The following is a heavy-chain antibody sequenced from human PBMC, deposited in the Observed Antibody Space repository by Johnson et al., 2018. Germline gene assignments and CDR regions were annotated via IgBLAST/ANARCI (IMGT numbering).Heavy chain of an antibody. CDR2: LSADGSNK. CDR3: ARAQGGDYLAEYFQH. D-gene: IGHD4-17*01. CDR1: GFTFSSYA. V-gene: IGHV3-30-3*01. Sequence: VQLVQSGGRVVQPGRSLRLSCSASGFTFSSYAMHWVRQAPGKGLEWVAVLSADGSNKFYAESEKGRFTISRDNSKYTVYLQMHSLKAEDTAVFYCARAQGGDYLAEYFQHWGQGTLVTVSS. J-gene: IGHJ1*01.